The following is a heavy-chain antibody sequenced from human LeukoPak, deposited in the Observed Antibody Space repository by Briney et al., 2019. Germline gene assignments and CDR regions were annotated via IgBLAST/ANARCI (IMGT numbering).Heavy chain of an antibody. CDR1: GFTFSSYA. V-gene: IGHV3-23*01. D-gene: IGHD3-3*01. Sequence: GGSLRLSCAASGFTFSSYAMSWVRQAPGKGLEWVSAISGSGGSTYYADSVKGRFTISRDNSKNTLYLQMNSLRAEDTAVYYCXXXXXXXXXXFXSGYYYFDYWGQGTLVTVSS. J-gene: IGHJ4*02. CDR3: XXXXXXXXXXFXSGYYYFDY. CDR2: ISGSGGST.